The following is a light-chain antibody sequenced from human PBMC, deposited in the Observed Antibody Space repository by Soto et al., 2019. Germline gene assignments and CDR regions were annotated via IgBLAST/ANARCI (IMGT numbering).Light chain of an antibody. CDR3: QHYNGYPRT. Sequence: DIQMTQSPSTLSASVGDRVTITCWASQSISSWLAWYQQKPGKVPKVLIYKASSLESGVPSRFSGSGSGTEFTLTISSLQPDDSATYYCQHYNGYPRTFGQGTKVEVK. CDR1: QSISSW. J-gene: IGKJ1*01. V-gene: IGKV1-5*03. CDR2: KAS.